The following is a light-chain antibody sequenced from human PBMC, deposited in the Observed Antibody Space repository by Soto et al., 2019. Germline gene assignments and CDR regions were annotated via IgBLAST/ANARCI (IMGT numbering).Light chain of an antibody. V-gene: IGKV3-15*01. J-gene: IGKJ1*01. CDR1: QSVNSR. CDR2: DAS. CDR3: QQYNSWAWT. Sequence: EIVMTQSPATLSVSPGVRATLSCRASQSVNSRLAWYQQKPGQTPRLLIYDASTRATGIPTRFSGSGSGTDFTLTISSLQSEDFAVYYCQQYNSWAWTFGQGSKVDIK.